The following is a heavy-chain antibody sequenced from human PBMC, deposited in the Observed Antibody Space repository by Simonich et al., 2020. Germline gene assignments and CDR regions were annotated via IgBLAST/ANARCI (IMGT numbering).Heavy chain of an antibody. CDR1: GYTFTGYY. Sequence: QVQLVQSGSEVKKPGASVKVSCKASGYTFTGYYMHWVRQAPGQGLEWMGWINPNRGGTNYAQKFKGRVTMTRDTSISTAYMELSRLRSDDTAVYYCARDPVVPAAIRNAFDIWGQGTMVTVSS. CDR2: INPNRGGT. CDR3: ARDPVVPAAIRNAFDI. J-gene: IGHJ3*02. D-gene: IGHD2-2*01. V-gene: IGHV1-2*02.